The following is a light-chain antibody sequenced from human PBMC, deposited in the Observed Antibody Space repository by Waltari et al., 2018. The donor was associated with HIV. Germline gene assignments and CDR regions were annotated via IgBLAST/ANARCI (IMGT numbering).Light chain of an antibody. V-gene: IGKV3-11*01. J-gene: IGKJ2*01. CDR2: DTS. CDR3: QQRSNWPIYT. Sequence: EIVLTQSPATLSLSPGERATLSCRASQSVSSSLAWYQQKPGQAPRLLIYDTSNRATGIPARFSGSGSGTDFTLTISSLEPEDFAVYYCQQRSNWPIYTFGQGTKLGIK. CDR1: QSVSSS.